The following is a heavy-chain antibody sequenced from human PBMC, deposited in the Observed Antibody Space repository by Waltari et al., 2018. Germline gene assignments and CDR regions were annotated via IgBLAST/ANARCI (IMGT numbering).Heavy chain of an antibody. CDR2: ISYDGSDE. CDR1: GFTFSSPG. D-gene: IGHD4-17*01. CDR3: AKDGAWTTVFYFES. Sequence: QVQLVESGGGVVQPGTSLRLSCAASGFTFSSPGMHWVRQAPGKGLEWVAGISYDGSDEYYADSVKGRFIISRDNSKNTLYLRMNSLRLEDTAVYYCAKDGAWTTVFYFESWGQGTLVPVSS. J-gene: IGHJ4*02. V-gene: IGHV3-30*18.